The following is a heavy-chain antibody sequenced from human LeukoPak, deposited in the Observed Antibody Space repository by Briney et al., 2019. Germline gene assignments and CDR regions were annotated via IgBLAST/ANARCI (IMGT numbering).Heavy chain of an antibody. D-gene: IGHD6-19*01. CDR1: GFTFSSYW. CDR2: INSDGSST. Sequence: PGGSLRLSCAASGFTFSSYWMHWVRHAPGKGLVWVSRINSDGSSTSYADSVKGRFTISRDNAKNTLYLQMNSLRAEDTAVYYYARARGGVSDGDTIAVAGTSGFDPWGQGTLVTVSS. V-gene: IGHV3-74*01. J-gene: IGHJ5*02. CDR3: ARARGGVSDGDTIAVAGTSGFDP.